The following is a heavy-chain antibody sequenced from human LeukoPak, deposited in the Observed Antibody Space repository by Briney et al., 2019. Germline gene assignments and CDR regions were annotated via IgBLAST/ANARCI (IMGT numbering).Heavy chain of an antibody. CDR1: GGSISSYY. D-gene: IGHD3-22*01. J-gene: IGHJ4*02. Sequence: SETLSLTCTVSGGSISSYYWSWIRQPAGKGLEWIGRIETSGNTNYNPSLKSRVTMSVDTSKNQFSLKLSSVTAADTAVYYCARGRFFHYDSSGYYGFDYWGQETLVTVSS. CDR2: IETSGNT. V-gene: IGHV4-4*07. CDR3: ARGRFFHYDSSGYYGFDY.